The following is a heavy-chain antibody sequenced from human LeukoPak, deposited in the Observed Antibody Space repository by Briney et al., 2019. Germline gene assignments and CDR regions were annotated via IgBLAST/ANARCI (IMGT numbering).Heavy chain of an antibody. Sequence: SETLSLTCTVSGGSYYWSWIRQPPGKGLEWIGSIYYSGSTYYNPSLKSRVTISVDTSKNQFSLKLSSVTAADTAVYYCARLSQWDIVVVPAATADYWGQGTLVTVSS. D-gene: IGHD2-2*01. V-gene: IGHV4-59*05. CDR3: ARLSQWDIVVVPAATADY. J-gene: IGHJ4*02. CDR1: GGSYY. CDR2: IYYSGST.